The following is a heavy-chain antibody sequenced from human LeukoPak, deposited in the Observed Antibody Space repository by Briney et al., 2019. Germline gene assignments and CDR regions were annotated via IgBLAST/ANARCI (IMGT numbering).Heavy chain of an antibody. D-gene: IGHD6-13*01. J-gene: IGHJ4*02. Sequence: SETLSLTCTVSGGSISSNRYYWGWIRQPPGKGLEWIGSIYYSGSTYYNPSLKSRVTISVDTSKNQFSLKLSSVTAADTAVYYCASSAGIAAGWGQGTLVTVSS. CDR2: IYYSGST. CDR1: GGSISSNRYY. V-gene: IGHV4-39*01. CDR3: ASSAGIAAG.